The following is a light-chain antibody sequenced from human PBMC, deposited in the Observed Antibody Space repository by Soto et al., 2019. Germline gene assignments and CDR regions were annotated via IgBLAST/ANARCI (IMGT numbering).Light chain of an antibody. CDR1: SSNIGINT. CDR2: LND. J-gene: IGLJ3*02. V-gene: IGLV1-44*01. Sequence: QSVLTQPTSASGTPGQRVTISCSGSSSNIGINTVNWYQQFPGTAPKVLIYLNDQRPSGVPDRFSGSKSGTSASLAISGLHSEDEADYYCSVWDDSLNGVVFGGGAQLTVL. CDR3: SVWDDSLNGVV.